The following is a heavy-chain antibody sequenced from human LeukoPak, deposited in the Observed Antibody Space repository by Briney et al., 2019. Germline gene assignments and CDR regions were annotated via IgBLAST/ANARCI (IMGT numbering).Heavy chain of an antibody. CDR1: GGSIRSYY. CDR2: IYYSGST. CDR3: ARVDTAMALFDY. D-gene: IGHD5-18*01. Sequence: SETLSLTCTVSGGSIRSYYWSWIRQPPGKGLEWIGYIYYSGSTNYNPSLKSRVTISVDTSKDQFSLKLSSVTAADTAVYYCARVDTAMALFDYWGQGTLVTVSS. J-gene: IGHJ4*02. V-gene: IGHV4-59*01.